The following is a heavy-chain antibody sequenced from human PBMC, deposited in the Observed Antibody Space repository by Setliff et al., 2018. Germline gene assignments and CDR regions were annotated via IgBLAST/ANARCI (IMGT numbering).Heavy chain of an antibody. CDR3: ERLVRYCTATACQRTSGDDL. CDR2: ISPHSGRA. V-gene: IGHV1-18*01. Sequence: ASVKVSCKASGYTFSDYGVSWVRQAPGQGLEWMGWISPHSGRAFYAPQFQDRVIMTTDTSTNTAYLDLRSLRSDDPAVYYCERLVRYCTATACQRTSGDDLWGQGTLVTVSS. J-gene: IGHJ5*02. D-gene: IGHD2-8*01. CDR1: GYTFSDYG.